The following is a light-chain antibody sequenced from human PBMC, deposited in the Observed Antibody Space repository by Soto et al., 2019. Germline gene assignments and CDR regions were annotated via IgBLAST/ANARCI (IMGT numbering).Light chain of an antibody. CDR3: QQDNNLRRT. CDR1: QSVTTN. Sequence: EIVMTQSPATLSVSPGEGATLSCRASQSVTTNLAWYHQKPGQAPRLLIYAASSRPTGIPARFSGSGSGTEFTLTSSSLQSEDFGDYYCQQDNNLRRTFGHGTKLEIK. V-gene: IGKV3-15*01. J-gene: IGKJ2*02. CDR2: AAS.